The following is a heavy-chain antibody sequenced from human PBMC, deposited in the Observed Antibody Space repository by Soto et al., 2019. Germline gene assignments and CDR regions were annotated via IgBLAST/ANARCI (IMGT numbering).Heavy chain of an antibody. J-gene: IGHJ4*02. V-gene: IGHV3-23*01. Sequence: EVQLLESGGDLVQPGGSLRLSCAASGFTFSSYAMSWISQAPGEGLEWVSSISGRGDTTYYVDSVKGRFTISRDNSKNTLSLQMNSLRAEDTAVYYCAKAGVGWLVRDYWGQGTLVTVSS. D-gene: IGHD6-19*01. CDR2: ISGRGDTT. CDR1: GFTFSSYA. CDR3: AKAGVGWLVRDY.